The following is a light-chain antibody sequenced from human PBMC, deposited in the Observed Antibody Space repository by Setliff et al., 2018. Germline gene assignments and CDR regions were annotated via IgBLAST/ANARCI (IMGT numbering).Light chain of an antibody. J-gene: IGLJ1*01. CDR1: SNDVWGHNY. Sequence: QSALAQPPSASGSPGQSVTISCTGTSNDVWGHNYVSWYQQHPGKAPQLIIYDVTKRPSGVPDRFSGSKSGSTASLTVSGLQAEDEADYYCSSYADSNIFLFGTGTKGTVL. CDR3: SSYADSNIFL. CDR2: DVT. V-gene: IGLV2-8*01.